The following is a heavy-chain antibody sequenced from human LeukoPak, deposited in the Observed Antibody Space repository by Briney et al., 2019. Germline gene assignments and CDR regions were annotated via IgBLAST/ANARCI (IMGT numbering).Heavy chain of an antibody. CDR2: IKQDGSEK. CDR1: GFTFSSYW. Sequence: QPGGSLRLSCAASGFTFSSYWMRWVRQAPGKGLEWVANIKQDGSEKYYVDSVKGRFTISRDNAKNSLYLQMNSLRAEDTAVYFCARAPYSGNYYGEYWGQGALVTVSS. CDR3: ARAPYSGNYYGEY. V-gene: IGHV3-7*01. D-gene: IGHD1-26*01. J-gene: IGHJ4*02.